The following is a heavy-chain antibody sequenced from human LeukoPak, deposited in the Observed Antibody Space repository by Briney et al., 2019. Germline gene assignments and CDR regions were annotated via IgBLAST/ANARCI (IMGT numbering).Heavy chain of an antibody. Sequence: GGSLRLSCVVSGFTFSSYSINWVRQAPGRGLEWVSSISSMSRYIYYADSVKERFTISRDNAKNSLSLPMSSLRAEATAVYYCARCSGSSTYHSDDYWGQGTLVTVSS. V-gene: IGHV3-21*01. J-gene: IGHJ4*02. D-gene: IGHD2-15*01. CDR3: ARCSGSSTYHSDDY. CDR1: GFTFSSYS. CDR2: ISSMSRYI.